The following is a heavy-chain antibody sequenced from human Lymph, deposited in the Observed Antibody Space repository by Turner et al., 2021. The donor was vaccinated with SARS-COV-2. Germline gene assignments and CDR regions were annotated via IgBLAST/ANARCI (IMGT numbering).Heavy chain of an antibody. CDR2: IWDDGSNK. CDR1: GFTFRSYG. D-gene: IGHD5-12*01. Sequence: QVQLVESGGGVVQPGRSLRLSCAASGFTFRSYGMHWVRQAPGKGLEWVAVIWDDGSNKYYADSVKGRFTISRDNSKNTLYLQMNSLRAEDTAVYYCARVKGYNGYDLRYYYGMDVWGQGTTVTVSS. CDR3: ARVKGYNGYDLRYYYGMDV. V-gene: IGHV3-33*01. J-gene: IGHJ6*02.